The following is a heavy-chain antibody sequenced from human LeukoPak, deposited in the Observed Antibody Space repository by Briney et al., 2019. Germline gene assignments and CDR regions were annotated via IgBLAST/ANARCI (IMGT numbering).Heavy chain of an antibody. V-gene: IGHV4-59*01. CDR3: ARCDSVTALDY. CDR2: IYYSGST. CDR1: GGSISSYY. J-gene: IGHJ4*02. Sequence: SETLSLTCTVSGGSISSYYWSWIRQPPGKGLEWIGYIYYSGSTNYSPSLKSRVTMSVDTSKNQFSLKLSSVTAADTAVYYCARCDSVTALDYWGQGTLVTVSS. D-gene: IGHD5-18*01.